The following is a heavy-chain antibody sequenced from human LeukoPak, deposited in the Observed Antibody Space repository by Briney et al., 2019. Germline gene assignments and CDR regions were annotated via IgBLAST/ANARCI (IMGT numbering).Heavy chain of an antibody. D-gene: IGHD5-12*01. J-gene: IGHJ6*03. Sequence: PGGSLRLSCAASGFTFSSCSMNWVRQAPGKGLEWVSSISSSSSYIYYADSVKGRFTISRDNAKNSLYLQMNSLRAEDTAVYYCARINGGYVAMDVWGKGTTVTVSS. CDR3: ARINGGYVAMDV. CDR1: GFTFSSCS. V-gene: IGHV3-21*01. CDR2: ISSSSSYI.